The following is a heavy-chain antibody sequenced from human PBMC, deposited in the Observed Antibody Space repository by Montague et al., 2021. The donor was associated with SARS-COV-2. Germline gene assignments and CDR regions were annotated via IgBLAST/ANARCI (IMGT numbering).Heavy chain of an antibody. CDR1: GGSISSYY. CDR3: ANFPRTYLLFGTLDYGIDA. D-gene: IGHD2-21*02. Sequence: SETLSLTCTVSGGSISSYYWSWIRQPPGRGLQWIGYISYSGSTNYNPSLKSRVTISVDTSKNHFTLRLSSVTAADTAVYYCANFPRTYLLFGTLDYGIDAWGQGTTVTVSS. V-gene: IGHV4-59*01. CDR2: ISYSGST. J-gene: IGHJ6*02.